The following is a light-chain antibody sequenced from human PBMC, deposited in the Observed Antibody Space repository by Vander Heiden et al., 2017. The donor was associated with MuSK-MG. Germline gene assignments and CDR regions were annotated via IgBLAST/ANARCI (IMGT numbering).Light chain of an antibody. J-gene: IGKJ1*01. CDR1: QSVSSSY. CDR2: GAS. CDR3: QQYGSSPEWT. V-gene: IGKV3-20*01. Sequence: EIGLTQSPGTLSLSPGERATLSCRASQSVSSSYLAWYQQKPGQAPRLRIYGASSRATGIPDRFSGSGSGTDFTLTIRRLEPEDFAVYYCQQYGSSPEWTFGQGTKVEIK.